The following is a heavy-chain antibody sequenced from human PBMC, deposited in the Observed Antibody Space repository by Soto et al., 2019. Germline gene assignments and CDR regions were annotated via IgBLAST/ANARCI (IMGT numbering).Heavy chain of an antibody. J-gene: IGHJ4*02. D-gene: IGHD6-6*01. CDR1: GYSFTSYW. Sequence: ESLKISCKGSGYSFTSYWISWVRQMPGKGLEWMGRIDPSDSYTNYSPSFQGHVTISADKSISTAYLQWSSLKASDTAMYYCARRPINSIAARRANLGYCGQGTLVTVSA. CDR2: IDPSDSYT. CDR3: ARRPINSIAARRANLGY. V-gene: IGHV5-10-1*01.